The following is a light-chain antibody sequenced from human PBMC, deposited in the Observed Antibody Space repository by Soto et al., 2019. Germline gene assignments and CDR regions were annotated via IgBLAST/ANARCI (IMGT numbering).Light chain of an antibody. J-gene: IGLJ1*01. CDR3: SSYTSSSTPYV. CDR1: SSDVGGYNY. V-gene: IGLV2-14*01. CDR2: DVS. Sequence: QCVLTHAASVSGAPRRSITIFCTGTSSDVGGYNYVSWYQQHPSKAPKLMIYDVSNRPSGVSNRFSGSKSGNTASLTISGLQAEDEADYYCSSYTSSSTPYVFGTGTKVTVL.